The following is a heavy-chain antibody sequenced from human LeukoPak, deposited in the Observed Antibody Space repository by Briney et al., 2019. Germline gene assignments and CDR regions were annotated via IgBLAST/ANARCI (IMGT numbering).Heavy chain of an antibody. D-gene: IGHD3-10*01. CDR2: ISWNSGSI. CDR3: AKGFLWFGEYTVANGGDAFDI. V-gene: IGHV3-9*01. J-gene: IGHJ3*02. Sequence: QAGGSLRLSCAASGFTFDDYAMHWVRQAPGKGLEWVSGISWNSGSIGYADSVKGRFTISRDNAKNSLYLQMNSLRAEDTALYYCAKGFLWFGEYTVANGGDAFDIWGQGTMVTVSS. CDR1: GFTFDDYA.